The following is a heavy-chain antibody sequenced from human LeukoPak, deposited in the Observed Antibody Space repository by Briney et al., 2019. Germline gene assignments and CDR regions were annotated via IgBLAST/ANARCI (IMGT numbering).Heavy chain of an antibody. CDR1: GFTFDDYA. J-gene: IGHJ4*02. CDR2: ISWNSGSI. V-gene: IGHV3-9*01. D-gene: IGHD1-1*01. CDR3: ARGSATTGY. Sequence: GGSLSLSCAASGFTFDDYAMHWVRHAPGKGLEWVSGISWNSGSIGYADSVKGRFTISRDNAKNSLYLQMNSLRAEDTALYYCARGSATTGYWGQGTLVTVSS.